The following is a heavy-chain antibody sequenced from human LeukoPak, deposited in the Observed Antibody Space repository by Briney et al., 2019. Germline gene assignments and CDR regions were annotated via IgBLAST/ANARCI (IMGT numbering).Heavy chain of an antibody. CDR3: ARLFSYYGSGSYNNWFDP. J-gene: IGHJ5*02. Sequence: GESLKISCKGSGYSFTSYWIGWVRQMPGKGLEWMGIIYPGDSDTRYSPSFQGQVTISADKSISTAYLQWSGLKASDTAMYYCARLFSYYGSGSYNNWFDPWGQGTLVTVSS. V-gene: IGHV5-51*01. CDR2: IYPGDSDT. CDR1: GYSFTSYW. D-gene: IGHD3-10*01.